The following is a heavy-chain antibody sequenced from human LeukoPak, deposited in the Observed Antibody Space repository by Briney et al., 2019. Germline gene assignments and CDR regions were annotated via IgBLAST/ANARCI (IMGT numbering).Heavy chain of an antibody. Sequence: PGGSLRLSCAASGFTFSIAWMTWVRQAPGKGLEWVGRIKSKSDGGTIDYAAPVKGRFTISRDDSKNTLYLQMNSLKTEDTAFYYCTTLGSIATAAMGGYWGQGTLVTVSS. CDR1: GFTFSIAW. CDR2: IKSKSDGGTI. J-gene: IGHJ4*02. D-gene: IGHD6-13*01. CDR3: TTLGSIATAAMGGY. V-gene: IGHV3-15*01.